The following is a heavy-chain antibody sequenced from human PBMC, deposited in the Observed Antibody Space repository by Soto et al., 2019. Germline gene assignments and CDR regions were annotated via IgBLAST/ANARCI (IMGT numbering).Heavy chain of an antibody. CDR3: AGLRGDYFDN. CDR1: GFTFSAYW. J-gene: IGHJ4*02. CDR2: IKQDGSET. V-gene: IGHV3-7*01. Sequence: EVQLVESGGGLVQPGGSLRLSCVASGFTFSAYWMTWVRQAPGKGLEWLANIKQDGSETHELDGRFAISRDNAKNSLYLQLSSLRAEDTAVYYCAGLRGDYFDNLGQGTLVTVSS.